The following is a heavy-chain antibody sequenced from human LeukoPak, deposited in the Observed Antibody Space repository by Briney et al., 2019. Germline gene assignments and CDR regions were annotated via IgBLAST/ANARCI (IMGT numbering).Heavy chain of an antibody. CDR2: INSDGSST. CDR3: ARIVVTRSGWFDP. V-gene: IGHV3-74*01. CDR1: GFAFSSYW. Sequence: GGSLRLSCAASGFAFSSYWMHWVRQDPGKGVVWVSRINSDGSSTSYAGSVKGRFTISRDNAKNTLYLQMNSLRAEDTAVYYCARIVVTRSGWFDPWGQGTLVTVSS. D-gene: IGHD3-22*01. J-gene: IGHJ5*02.